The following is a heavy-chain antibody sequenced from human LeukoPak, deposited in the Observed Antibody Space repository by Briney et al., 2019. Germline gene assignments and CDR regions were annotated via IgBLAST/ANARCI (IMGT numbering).Heavy chain of an antibody. Sequence: ASVKVSCKASGGTFSSYAISWVRQAPGQGLEWMGGIIPIFGTANYAQKFQGRVTITTDESTGTAYMELSSLRSEDTAVYYCARATLGGDNNYYYYMDVWGKGTTVTVSS. V-gene: IGHV1-69*05. CDR1: GGTFSSYA. D-gene: IGHD1-26*01. J-gene: IGHJ6*03. CDR3: ARATLGGDNNYYYYMDV. CDR2: IIPIFGTA.